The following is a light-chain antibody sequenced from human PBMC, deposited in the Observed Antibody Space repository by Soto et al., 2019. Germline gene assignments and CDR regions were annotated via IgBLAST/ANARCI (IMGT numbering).Light chain of an antibody. CDR2: GAS. CDR1: QSVSSSY. J-gene: IGKJ1*01. Sequence: EIVLTESPCTLSWSPGXRAXXXXRASQSVSSSYLDRYKQKPGQAPRLHIYGASSRATRIPDRFSGSGSGTDFTLTIIRLEPEDFAEYYCQQYGSPRAFGQGTKVDIK. CDR3: QQYGSPRA. V-gene: IGKV3-20*01.